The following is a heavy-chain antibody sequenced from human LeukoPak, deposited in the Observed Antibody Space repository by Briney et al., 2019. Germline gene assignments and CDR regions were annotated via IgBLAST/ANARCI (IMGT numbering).Heavy chain of an antibody. V-gene: IGHV4-59*08. CDR3: ARLDSSGYYVDY. D-gene: IGHD3-22*01. J-gene: IGHJ4*02. CDR2: IYYSGTT. CDR1: GGSISTYS. Sequence: PSETLSLTCTVSGGSISTYSWSWIRQPPGKGLEWIGYIYYSGTTNYNSSLKSRVTISVDTSKNQFSLKLSPVTAADTAVYYCARLDSSGYYVDYWGQGTLVTVSS.